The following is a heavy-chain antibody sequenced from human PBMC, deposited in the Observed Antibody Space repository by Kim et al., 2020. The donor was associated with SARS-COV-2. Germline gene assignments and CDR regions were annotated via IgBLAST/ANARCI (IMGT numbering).Heavy chain of an antibody. CDR3: ARVCGGDCYSVGPFYYYYGMDV. D-gene: IGHD2-21*02. CDR2: ISYDGSNK. CDR1: GFTFSSYA. V-gene: IGHV3-30*04. Sequence: GGSLRLSCAASGFTFSSYAMHWVRQAPGKGLEWVAVISYDGSNKYYADSVKGRFTISRDNSKNTLYLQMNSLRAEDTAVYYCARVCGGDCYSVGPFYYYYGMDVWGQGTTVTVSS. J-gene: IGHJ6*02.